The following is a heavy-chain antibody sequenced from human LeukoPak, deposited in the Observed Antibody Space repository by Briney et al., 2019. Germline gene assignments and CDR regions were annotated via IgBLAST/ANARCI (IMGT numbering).Heavy chain of an antibody. CDR2: LSSSGSAF. J-gene: IGHJ4*02. CDR1: GFTFRSYE. CDR3: ARSARLMKGVVEVTALDD. D-gene: IGHD3-3*01. V-gene: IGHV3-48*03. Sequence: GGSLRLSCEDSGFTFRSYEMNWVRQAPGKGLEWIAYLSSSGSAFSYADCVKGRFTIARDNAKNSVYLEMDSLRADDTAVYYCARSARLMKGVVEVTALDDWGQGTLVTVSS.